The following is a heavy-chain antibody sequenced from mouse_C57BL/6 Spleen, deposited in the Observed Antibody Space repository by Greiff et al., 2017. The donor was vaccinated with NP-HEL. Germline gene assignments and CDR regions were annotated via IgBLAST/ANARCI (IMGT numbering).Heavy chain of an antibody. Sequence: VHVKQSGAELVKPGASVKLSCTASGFNIKDYYMHWVKQRTEQGLEWIGRIDPEDGETKYAPKFQGKATITADTSSNTAYRQRSSLTSEDTAVYYCAPIYYYVSSFYFGYWGQGTTLTVSS. CDR2: IDPEDGET. V-gene: IGHV14-2*01. CDR1: GFNIKDYY. J-gene: IGHJ2*01. CDR3: APIYYYVSSFYFGY. D-gene: IGHD1-1*01.